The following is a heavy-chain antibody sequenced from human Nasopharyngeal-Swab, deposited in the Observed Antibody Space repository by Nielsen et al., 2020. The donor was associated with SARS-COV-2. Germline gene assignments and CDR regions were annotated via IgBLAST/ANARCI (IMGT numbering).Heavy chain of an antibody. Sequence: GESLKISCAASGFTFSDYYMSWIRQAPGKGLEWVSYISSSGSTIYYADSVKGRFTISRDNAKNSPYLQMNSLRAEDTAVYYCANHLPGTYYFDYWGQGTLVTVSS. J-gene: IGHJ4*02. CDR1: GFTFSDYY. CDR2: ISSSGSTI. V-gene: IGHV3-11*01. D-gene: IGHD3-10*01. CDR3: ANHLPGTYYFDY.